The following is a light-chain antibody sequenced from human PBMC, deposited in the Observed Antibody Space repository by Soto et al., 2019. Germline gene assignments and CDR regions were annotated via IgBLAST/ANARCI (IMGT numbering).Light chain of an antibody. CDR3: QQYNNWPPYS. CDR1: QSVNSN. Sequence: EIVMTQSPATLSVSPGEGATLSCRASQSVNSNLAWHQQKPGQAPRLLIYGASTRATGIPARFSGSGSGTEFTLTISSLQSEDFAVYYCQQYNNWPPYSFGQGTKLEIK. J-gene: IGKJ2*03. CDR2: GAS. V-gene: IGKV3-15*01.